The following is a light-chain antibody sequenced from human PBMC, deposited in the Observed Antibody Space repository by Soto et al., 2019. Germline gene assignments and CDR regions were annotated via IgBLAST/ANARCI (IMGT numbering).Light chain of an antibody. Sequence: EIVLTQSPATLSLSPGERATLSCRASQSVRSFLDWYQQKPVQAPRLLISDASNMATGIPARFSGSGSGTDFTLTISSLEPEDFAVYYCQQRGNWPSLTFGGGTKVEIK. J-gene: IGKJ4*01. CDR1: QSVRSF. CDR3: QQRGNWPSLT. CDR2: DAS. V-gene: IGKV3-11*01.